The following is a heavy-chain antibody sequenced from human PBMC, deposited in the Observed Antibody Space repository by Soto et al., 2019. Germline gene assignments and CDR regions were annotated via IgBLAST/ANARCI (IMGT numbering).Heavy chain of an antibody. Sequence: PGGSLRLSCVVSGFTVTDNHLSWVRQAPGKGLELVSTIYGNGNIYYTDSVKGRFTISRDNSKNTLFLQMNSLRAEDTAVYYCARGPGIPTAGTVDYWGQGTLVTVSS. J-gene: IGHJ4*02. V-gene: IGHV3-53*01. CDR1: GFTVTDNH. CDR2: IYGNGNI. D-gene: IGHD6-13*01. CDR3: ARGPGIPTAGTVDY.